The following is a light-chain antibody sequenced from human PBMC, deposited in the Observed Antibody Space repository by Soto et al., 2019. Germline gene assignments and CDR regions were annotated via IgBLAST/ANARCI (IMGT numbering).Light chain of an antibody. J-gene: IGLJ3*02. CDR2: EVY. CDR1: SSDVGGYNF. CDR3: SSYADNNNVL. V-gene: IGLV2-8*01. Sequence: SALTQPPSASGSPGQSVTISCTGSSSDVGGYNFVSWYQHHPGKAPKLLIYEVYKRPSGVPDRFSGSKSGNTASLTVSGLQAEDEADYYCSSYADNNNVLFGGGTKVTVL.